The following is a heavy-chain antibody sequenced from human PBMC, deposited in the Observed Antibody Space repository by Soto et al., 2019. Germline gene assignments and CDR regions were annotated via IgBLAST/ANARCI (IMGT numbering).Heavy chain of an antibody. V-gene: IGHV4-61*01. Sequence: SETLSLTCTVSGGSVSSGSYYWSWIRQPPGKGLEWIGYIYYSGSTNYNPSLKSRVTISVDTSKNQFSLKLSSVTAADTAVYYCERKGGGSTVGDYWGQGTLVTVSS. J-gene: IGHJ4*02. D-gene: IGHD4-17*01. CDR3: ERKGGGSTVGDY. CDR1: GGSVSSGSYY. CDR2: IYYSGST.